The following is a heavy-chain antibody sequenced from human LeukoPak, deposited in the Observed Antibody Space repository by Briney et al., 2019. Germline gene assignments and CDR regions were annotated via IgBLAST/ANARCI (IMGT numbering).Heavy chain of an antibody. Sequence: PSQTLSLTCVISGDSVSSNSAAWNWIRQTPSRGLEWLGRTYYRSKWSNDYAVSVKSRITINPDTSKNQFSLQLNFVTPEDTAVYYCARWYSSSWYFDYWGQGTLVTVSS. CDR2: TYYRSKWSN. CDR1: GDSVSSNSAA. V-gene: IGHV6-1*01. D-gene: IGHD6-13*01. CDR3: ARWYSSSWYFDY. J-gene: IGHJ4*02.